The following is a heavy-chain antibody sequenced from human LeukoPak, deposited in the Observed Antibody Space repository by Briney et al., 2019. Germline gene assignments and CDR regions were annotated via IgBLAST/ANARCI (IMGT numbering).Heavy chain of an antibody. V-gene: IGHV3-74*01. CDR1: GFTFSSYW. CDR3: ARGYYDSSGYYYFDY. J-gene: IGHJ4*02. Sequence: GGSLRLSCAASGFTFSSYWMHWVRQAPGKGLVWVSHINTDGSSTSYADSVKGRFTISRDNAKNTLYLQMNSLRAEDTAVYYCARGYYDSSGYYYFDYWGQGTLVTVSS. CDR2: INTDGSST. D-gene: IGHD3-22*01.